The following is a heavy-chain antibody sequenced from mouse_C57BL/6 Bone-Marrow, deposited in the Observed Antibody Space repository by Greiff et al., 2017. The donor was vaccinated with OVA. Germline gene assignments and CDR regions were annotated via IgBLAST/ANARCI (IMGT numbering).Heavy chain of an antibody. V-gene: IGHV2-4*01. J-gene: IGHJ1*03. D-gene: IGHD2-5*01. CDR3: ASDFSYSNYWYFDV. CDR2: IWSGGST. Sequence: VQLVESGPGLVQPSQSLSITCTVSGFSLTSYGVHWVRQPPGKGLEWLGVIWSGGSTDYNAAFISRLSISKDNSKSQVFFKMNSLQADDTAIYYCASDFSYSNYWYFDVWGTGTTVTVSS. CDR1: GFSLTSYG.